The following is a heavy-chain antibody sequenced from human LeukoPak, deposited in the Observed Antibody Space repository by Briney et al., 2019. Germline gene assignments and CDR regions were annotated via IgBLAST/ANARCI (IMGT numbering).Heavy chain of an antibody. J-gene: IGHJ4*02. Sequence: GGSLRLSCAASGFTFSSYSMNWVRQAPGKGLEWVSSISSSSSYIYYADSVKGRFTISRDNAKNSLYLQMNSLRAEDTAVYYCARGPYSSGWSFDYWGQGTLVTVSS. D-gene: IGHD6-19*01. CDR1: GFTFSSYS. V-gene: IGHV3-21*01. CDR3: ARGPYSSGWSFDY. CDR2: ISSSSSYI.